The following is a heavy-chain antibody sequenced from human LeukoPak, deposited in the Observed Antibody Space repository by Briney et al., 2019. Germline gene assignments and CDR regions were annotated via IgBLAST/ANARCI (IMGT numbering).Heavy chain of an antibody. CDR3: ARVGDTAMVTDAFDI. CDR2: INSDGSST. V-gene: IGHV3-74*01. CDR1: GFTFSSYW. D-gene: IGHD5-18*01. J-gene: IGHJ3*02. Sequence: GGSLILSCAASGFTFSSYWMHWVRQAPGKGLVWVSRINSDGSSTSYAASVKGRFTISRDNAKYTLYLQMNSLRAEDTAVYYCARVGDTAMVTDAFDIWGQGTMVTVSS.